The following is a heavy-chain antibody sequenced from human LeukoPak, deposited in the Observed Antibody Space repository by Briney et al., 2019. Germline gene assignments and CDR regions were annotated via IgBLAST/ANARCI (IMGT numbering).Heavy chain of an antibody. CDR2: INWNGGTI. V-gene: IGHV3-20*04. Sequence: PGGSLRLSCAASRFTFDDYGMSWVRQAPGKGLEWVSGINWNGGTIGYADSVKGRFTISRDNAKNSLYLQMNSLRAEDTALYYCARYGFYCSSTSCYIFDNWGQGTLVTVSS. CDR1: RFTFDDYG. D-gene: IGHD2-2*02. J-gene: IGHJ4*02. CDR3: ARYGFYCSSTSCYIFDN.